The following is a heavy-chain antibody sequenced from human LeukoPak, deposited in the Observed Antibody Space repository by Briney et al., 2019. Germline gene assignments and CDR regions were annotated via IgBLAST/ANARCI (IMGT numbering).Heavy chain of an antibody. D-gene: IGHD3-3*01. J-gene: IGHJ6*02. V-gene: IGHV4-34*01. Sequence: PSETLSLTCAVYGGSFSGYYWSWIRQPPGKGLEWIGEINHSGSTNYNPSLKSRVTISVDTSKNQFSLKLSSVTAADTAVYYCASPLYYDFWSGYYTGYYYYGMDVWGQGTTVTVSS. CDR1: GGSFSGYY. CDR2: INHSGST. CDR3: ASPLYYDFWSGYYTGYYYYGMDV.